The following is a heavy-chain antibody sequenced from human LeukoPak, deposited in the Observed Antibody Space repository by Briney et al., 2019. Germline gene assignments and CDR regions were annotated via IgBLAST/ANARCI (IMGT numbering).Heavy chain of an antibody. J-gene: IGHJ4*02. CDR1: GGSISSYY. Sequence: KTSETLSLTCTVSGGSISSYYWSWIRQPPGKGLEWIGYIYYSGSANYNPSLKSRVTIPVDTSKNQFSLKLSSVTAADTAVYYCARGDPRYYDFWSGYHPFDYWGQGTLVTVSS. D-gene: IGHD3-3*01. CDR2: IYYSGSA. CDR3: ARGDPRYYDFWSGYHPFDY. V-gene: IGHV4-59*01.